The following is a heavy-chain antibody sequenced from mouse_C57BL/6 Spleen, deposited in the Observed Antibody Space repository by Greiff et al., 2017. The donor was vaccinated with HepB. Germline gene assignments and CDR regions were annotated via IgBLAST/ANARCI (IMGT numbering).Heavy chain of an antibody. CDR2: INYDGSST. D-gene: IGHD2-2*01. Sequence: EVQLVESEGGLVQPGSSMKLSCTASGFTFSDYYMAWVRQVPEKGLEWVANINYDGSSTYYLDSLKSRFIISRDNAKNILYLQMSSLKSEDTATYYCAREGDGYEGWFAYWGQGTLVTVSA. J-gene: IGHJ3*01. V-gene: IGHV5-16*01. CDR1: GFTFSDYY. CDR3: AREGDGYEGWFAY.